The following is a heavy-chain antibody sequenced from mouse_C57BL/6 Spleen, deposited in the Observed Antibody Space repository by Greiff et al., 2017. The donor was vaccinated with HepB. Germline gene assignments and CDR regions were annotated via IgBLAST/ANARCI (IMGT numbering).Heavy chain of an antibody. D-gene: IGHD1-1*01. V-gene: IGHV1-80*01. CDR3: ARDSYYYGSRYYFDY. CDR2: IYPGDGDT. J-gene: IGHJ2*01. CDR1: GYAFSSYW. Sequence: QVQLKQSGAELVKPGASVKISCKASGYAFSSYWMNWVKQRPGKGLEWIGQIYPGDGDTNYNGKFKGKATLTADKSSSTAYMQLSSLTSEDSAVYFCARDSYYYGSRYYFDYWGQGTTLTVSS.